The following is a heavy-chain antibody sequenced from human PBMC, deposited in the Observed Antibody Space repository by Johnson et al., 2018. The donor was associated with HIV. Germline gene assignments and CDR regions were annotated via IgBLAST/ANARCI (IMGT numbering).Heavy chain of an antibody. CDR1: GITVSSNY. CDR3: ARVILDYDGNPRSNAFDI. D-gene: IGHD4-23*01. Sequence: QVLLVESGGGLVQPGGSLRLSCVVSGITVSSNYMNWVRQAPGKGLEWVAVIWYDGSNKYYADSVKGRFTISRDNSKNTLYLQMNSLRAEDTAVYYCARVILDYDGNPRSNAFDIWGQGTMVTVSS. J-gene: IGHJ3*02. V-gene: IGHV3-33*08. CDR2: IWYDGSNK.